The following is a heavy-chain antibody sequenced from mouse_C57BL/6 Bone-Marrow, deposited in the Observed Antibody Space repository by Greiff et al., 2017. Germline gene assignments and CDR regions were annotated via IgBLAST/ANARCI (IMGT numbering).Heavy chain of an antibody. V-gene: IGHV5-4*01. CDR1: GFTFSSYA. Sequence: EVKVVESGGGLVKPGGSLKLSCAASGFTFSSYAMSWVRQTPEKRLEWVAPISDGGSYTYYPDNVKGRFPISRDNAKNNLYLQMSHLKSEDTAMYYCARDPLYYGNYDYWGQGTTLTVSS. CDR3: ARDPLYYGNYDY. CDR2: ISDGGSYT. D-gene: IGHD2-1*01. J-gene: IGHJ2*01.